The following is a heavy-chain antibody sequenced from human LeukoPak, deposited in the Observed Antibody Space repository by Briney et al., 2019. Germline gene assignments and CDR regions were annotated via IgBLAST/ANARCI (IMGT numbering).Heavy chain of an antibody. CDR1: GYTYTSYG. CDR2: ISAYSGNA. V-gene: IGHV1-18*01. CDR3: ARGEMATALYYFDY. D-gene: IGHD5-24*01. Sequence: ASVKVSCKASGYTYTSYGISWVRQAPGQGLEWMGWISAYSGNANYAQKLQGRVTMTTDTSTSTAYMELRSLRSDDTAVYYCARGEMATALYYFDYWGQGTLVTVSS. J-gene: IGHJ4*02.